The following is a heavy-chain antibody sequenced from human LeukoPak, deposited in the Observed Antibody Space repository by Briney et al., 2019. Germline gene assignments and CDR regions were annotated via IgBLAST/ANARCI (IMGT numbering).Heavy chain of an antibody. V-gene: IGHV5-51*01. CDR2: IYPGDSDT. CDR1: GYSFTSYW. Sequence: GESLKISCKGSGYSFTSYWIGWVRQMPGKGLEWMGIIYPGDSDTRYSPSFQRQVTISADKSISTAYLQWSSLKASDTAMYYCARRLFDGGDSIPFDYWGQGTPVTVSS. D-gene: IGHD4-17*01. J-gene: IGHJ4*02. CDR3: ARRLFDGGDSIPFDY.